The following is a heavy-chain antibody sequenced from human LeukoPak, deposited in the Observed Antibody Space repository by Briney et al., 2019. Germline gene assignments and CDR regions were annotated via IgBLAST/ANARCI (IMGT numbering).Heavy chain of an antibody. CDR1: GFTFSSYG. J-gene: IGHJ3*02. CDR3: AKDVSRDLDAFDI. D-gene: IGHD2/OR15-2a*01. CDR2: ISYGGSNK. Sequence: GGSLRLSCAASGFTFSSYGMHWVRQAPGKGLEWVASISYGGSNKCYADSVTGRFTISRDNSKNTLYLQLNSPRGEDSAVYYCAKDVSRDLDAFDIWGQGTMVTVSS. V-gene: IGHV3-30*18.